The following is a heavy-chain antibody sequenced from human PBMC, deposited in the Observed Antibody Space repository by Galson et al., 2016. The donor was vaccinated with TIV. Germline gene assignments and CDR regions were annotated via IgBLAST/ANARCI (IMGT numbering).Heavy chain of an antibody. Sequence: SVKVSCKASGGTFSRSAISWVRQAPGQGLEWVGGIIPLLSSPSYGQKFQGRLTITADESMTTSYMELTSLTSDDTAMYYCARGPGPAGIVGIHYNMDVWGQGTTVIVSS. V-gene: IGHV1-69*13. J-gene: IGHJ6*02. D-gene: IGHD1-26*01. CDR2: IIPLLSSP. CDR1: GGTFSRSA. CDR3: ARGPGPAGIVGIHYNMDV.